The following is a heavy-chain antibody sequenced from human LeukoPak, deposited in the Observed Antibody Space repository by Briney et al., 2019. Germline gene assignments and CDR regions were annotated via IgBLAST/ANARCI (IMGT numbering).Heavy chain of an antibody. Sequence: PGRSLRLSCAASGFTFDDYAMHWVRQAPEKGLEWVSGISWNSGSIGYADSVKGRFTISRDNAKNSLYLQMNSLRAEDTALYYCAKDYTAMVRGPDYWGQGTLVTVSS. J-gene: IGHJ4*02. CDR2: ISWNSGSI. CDR1: GFTFDDYA. D-gene: IGHD5-18*01. V-gene: IGHV3-9*01. CDR3: AKDYTAMVRGPDY.